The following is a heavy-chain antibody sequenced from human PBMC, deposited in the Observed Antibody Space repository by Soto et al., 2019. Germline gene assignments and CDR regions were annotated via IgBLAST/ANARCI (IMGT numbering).Heavy chain of an antibody. D-gene: IGHD2-15*01. Sequence: QVQLVQSGAEVKKPGSSVKVSCKAPGGTFSSYAISWVRQAPGQGLEWMGGIIPIFGTAKYAQKFQGRVTITADESTSTGYMELSSLRSEDTAVYYCARSQGGSSSLDIYYYYYYGMDVWAKGPRSPSP. CDR2: IIPIFGTA. J-gene: IGHJ6*02. CDR3: ARSQGGSSSLDIYYYYYYGMDV. CDR1: GGTFSSYA. V-gene: IGHV1-69*01.